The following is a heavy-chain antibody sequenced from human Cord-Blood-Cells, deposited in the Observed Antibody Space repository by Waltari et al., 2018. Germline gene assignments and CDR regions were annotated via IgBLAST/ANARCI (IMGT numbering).Heavy chain of an antibody. D-gene: IGHD7-27*01. V-gene: IGHV3-53*01. CDR1: GFTVSSNY. CDR3: ARALGILYYFDY. J-gene: IGHJ4*02. Sequence: EVQLVESGGGLIQPGGSLSLSCAASGFTVSSNYMSWSRQAPGKGLEWVSVIYSGGSTYYADSVKGRFTISRDNSKNTLYLQMNSLRAEDTAVYYCARALGILYYFDYWGQGTLVTVSS. CDR2: IYSGGST.